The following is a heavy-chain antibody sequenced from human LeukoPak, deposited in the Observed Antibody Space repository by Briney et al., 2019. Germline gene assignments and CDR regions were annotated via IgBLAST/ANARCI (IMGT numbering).Heavy chain of an antibody. J-gene: IGHJ4*02. CDR3: AIDTGYSSGWPLFDY. Sequence: ASEKVSCKASGYTFTSYGISWVRQAPGQGLEWMGWISAYNGNTNYAQKLQGRVTMTTDTSTSTAYMELRSLRSDDTAVYYCAIDTGYSSGWPLFDYWGQGTLVTVSS. CDR1: GYTFTSYG. V-gene: IGHV1-18*04. CDR2: ISAYNGNT. D-gene: IGHD6-19*01.